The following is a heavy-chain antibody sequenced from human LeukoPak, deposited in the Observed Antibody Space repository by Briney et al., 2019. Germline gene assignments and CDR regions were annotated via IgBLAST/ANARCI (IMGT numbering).Heavy chain of an antibody. Sequence: SGPTLVKPTQTLTLTCTFSGFSLSTSGVGVGWIRQPPGKALEWLALIYWNDDKRYSPSLKSRLTITKDTSKNQVVLTMTNMDPVDTATYYCARHIVALTFDYWGQGTLVTVSS. D-gene: IGHD5-12*01. CDR1: GFSLSTSGVG. V-gene: IGHV2-5*01. CDR2: IYWNDDK. J-gene: IGHJ4*02. CDR3: ARHIVALTFDY.